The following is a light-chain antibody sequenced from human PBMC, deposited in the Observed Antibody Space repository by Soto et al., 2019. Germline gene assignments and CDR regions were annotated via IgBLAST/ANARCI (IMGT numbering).Light chain of an antibody. J-gene: IGKJ5*01. CDR1: QSVSSGY. CDR3: QQYNKWPPIT. Sequence: IVLTHSPGTLSLSQGDRATLSCRASQSVSSGYLAWYQHKPGQAPRLLIYDASNRATGIPARFSGSGSGTEFTLTISSLQSEDFAVYYCQQYNKWPPITFGQVTRLAI. CDR2: DAS. V-gene: IGKV3D-15*01.